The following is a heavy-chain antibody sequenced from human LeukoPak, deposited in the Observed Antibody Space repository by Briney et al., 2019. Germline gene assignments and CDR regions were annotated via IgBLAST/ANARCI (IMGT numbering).Heavy chain of an antibody. Sequence: GGSLRLSCAASGFTVSSNYMSLVRQAPGKGLEWVSVIYSGGSTYYADSVKGRFTISRDNSKNTLYLQMNSLRAEDTAVYYCARVGYSSSWYFHYWGQGTLVTVSS. V-gene: IGHV3-66*02. CDR2: IYSGGST. D-gene: IGHD6-13*01. CDR1: GFTVSSNY. CDR3: ARVGYSSSWYFHY. J-gene: IGHJ4*02.